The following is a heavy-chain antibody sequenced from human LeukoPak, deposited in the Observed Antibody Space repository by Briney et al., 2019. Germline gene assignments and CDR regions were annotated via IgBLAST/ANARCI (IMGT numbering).Heavy chain of an antibody. J-gene: IGHJ3*02. CDR1: GYTFTDYF. Sequence: EASVKVSCKASGYTFTDYFMNWMHQAPGQRLEWMGWINAGNGNTKYSQKLQGGVTITRDTSSSTAYMQLSSLRSEDTAVYYCARGSPIVVVITTHDAFDIWGQGTMVTVSS. D-gene: IGHD3-22*01. CDR2: INAGNGNT. V-gene: IGHV1/OR15-3*01. CDR3: ARGSPIVVVITTHDAFDI.